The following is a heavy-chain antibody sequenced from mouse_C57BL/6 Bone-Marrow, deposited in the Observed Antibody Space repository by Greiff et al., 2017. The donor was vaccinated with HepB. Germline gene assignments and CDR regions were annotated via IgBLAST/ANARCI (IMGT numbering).Heavy chain of an antibody. J-gene: IGHJ1*03. D-gene: IGHD1-1*01. CDR1: GYAFTNYL. V-gene: IGHV1-54*01. Sequence: VMLVESGAELVRPGTSVKVSCKASGYAFTNYLIEWVKQRPGQGLEWIGVINPGSGGTNYNEKFKGKATLTADKSSSTAYMQLSSLTSEDSAVYFCARSPVYYGSSLYWYFDVWGTGTTVTVSS. CDR2: INPGSGGT. CDR3: ARSPVYYGSSLYWYFDV.